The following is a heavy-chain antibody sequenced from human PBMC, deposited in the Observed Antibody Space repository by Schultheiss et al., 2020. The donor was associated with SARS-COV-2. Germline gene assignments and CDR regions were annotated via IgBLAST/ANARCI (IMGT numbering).Heavy chain of an antibody. V-gene: IGHV3-30*02. CDR3: AKYEASAATPPDY. Sequence: GGSLRLSCAASGFTFSSYAMHWVRQAPGKGLEWVAVIWYDGSNKYYADSVKGRFTISRDNSKNTLYLQMNSLRAEDTAVYYCAKYEASAATPPDYWGQGTLVTVSS. CDR1: GFTFSSYA. D-gene: IGHD2-2*02. J-gene: IGHJ4*02. CDR2: IWYDGSNK.